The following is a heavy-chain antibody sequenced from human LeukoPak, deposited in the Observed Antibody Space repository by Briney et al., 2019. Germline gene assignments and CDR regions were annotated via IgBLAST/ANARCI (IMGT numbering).Heavy chain of an antibody. Sequence: GGSLRLSCAASEFAFSSYWMSWVRQAPGKGLEWVANIKQDGSEKYYVDSVKGRFTISRDNAKNSLYLQMNSLRAEDTAVYYCARAGIVGAVFDFWGHGTLVTVSS. CDR2: IKQDGSEK. V-gene: IGHV3-7*03. D-gene: IGHD1-26*01. J-gene: IGHJ4*01. CDR3: ARAGIVGAVFDF. CDR1: EFAFSSYW.